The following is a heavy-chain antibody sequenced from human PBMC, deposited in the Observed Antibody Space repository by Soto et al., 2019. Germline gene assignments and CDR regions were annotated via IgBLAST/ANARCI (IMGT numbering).Heavy chain of an antibody. CDR1: GGSVSNSNYY. Sequence: SETLSLTCTVSGGSVSNSNYYWGWIRQSPGKGLEWIGSVYYRGRSYSKSSVKSRVTISVDTSRNQFSLNLNSVTASDTAVYFCVSQRTSVLTQAYFDYWGPGALVTVSS. D-gene: IGHD2-8*01. V-gene: IGHV4-39*01. CDR2: VYYRGRS. CDR3: VSQRTSVLTQAYFDY. J-gene: IGHJ4*02.